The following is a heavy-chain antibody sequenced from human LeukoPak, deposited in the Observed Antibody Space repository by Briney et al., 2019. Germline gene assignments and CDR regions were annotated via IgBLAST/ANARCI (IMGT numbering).Heavy chain of an antibody. J-gene: IGHJ4*02. V-gene: IGHV1-2*06. Sequence: ASVKVSCKASGYTFTGYYMHWVRQAPGQGLEWMGRINPNSGGTNYAQKLQGRVTMTRDTSISTAYMELSRLRFDDTAVYYCARFPYGDYVDDYFDYWGQGTLVTVSS. CDR2: INPNSGGT. CDR3: ARFPYGDYVDDYFDY. CDR1: GYTFTGYY. D-gene: IGHD4-17*01.